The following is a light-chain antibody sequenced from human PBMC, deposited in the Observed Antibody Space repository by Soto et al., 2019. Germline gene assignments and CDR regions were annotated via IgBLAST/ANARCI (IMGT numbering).Light chain of an antibody. J-gene: IGKJ1*01. Sequence: DIQMTQSPSTLSPSVGYIVTITFRASQSISTWLASYQQKPGKAPRFLIYEASILQIGVPSRFSGSGSGTEFTLTISSLQPDDIATYYCQKYDRFSWTFGQGTKVDIK. CDR2: EAS. V-gene: IGKV1-5*01. CDR1: QSISTW. CDR3: QKYDRFSWT.